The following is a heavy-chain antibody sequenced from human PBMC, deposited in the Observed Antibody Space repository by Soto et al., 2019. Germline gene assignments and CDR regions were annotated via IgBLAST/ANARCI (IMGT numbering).Heavy chain of an antibody. CDR3: ARAYCGGDCYYYYGMDV. D-gene: IGHD2-21*02. J-gene: IGHJ6*02. V-gene: IGHV1-46*01. CDR1: GYTFTSYY. CDR2: INPSGGST. Sequence: ASVKVSCKASGYTFTSYYMHWVRQAPGQGLEWMGIINPSGGSTSYAQKFQGRVTMTRDTSTSTVYMELSSLRSEDTAVYYCARAYCGGDCYYYYGMDVWGQGTTVTVS.